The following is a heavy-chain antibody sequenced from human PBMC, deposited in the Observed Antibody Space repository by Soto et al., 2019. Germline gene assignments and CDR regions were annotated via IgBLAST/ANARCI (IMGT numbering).Heavy chain of an antibody. CDR2: ISSSSSTI. D-gene: IGHD3-10*01. V-gene: IGHV3-48*01. CDR1: GFTVSSYS. Sequence: EVQLVESGGGLVQPGGSLRLSCAASGFTVSSYSMNWVRQSPGKGLEWVSYISSSSSTIYYADSVKGRFTISRDNAKNSLYLQMNSLRAENKAVYYCARDGIRADYWGQGTLVTVSS. CDR3: ARDGIRADY. J-gene: IGHJ4*02.